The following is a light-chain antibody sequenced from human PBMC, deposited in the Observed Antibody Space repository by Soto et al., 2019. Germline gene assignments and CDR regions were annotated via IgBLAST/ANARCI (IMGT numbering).Light chain of an antibody. CDR2: EVV. CDR1: KNDIGVYDF. Sequence: QSALTQPPSASGSPGQSVTISCTGTKNDIGVYDFVSWYQHHPGKAPRLIIYEVVQRPSGVPDRFSGSKSGNTASLTVSGLQAADEADYYCGSWTTYRPYVFATGTKLTVL. CDR3: GSWTTYRPYV. V-gene: IGLV2-8*01. J-gene: IGLJ1*01.